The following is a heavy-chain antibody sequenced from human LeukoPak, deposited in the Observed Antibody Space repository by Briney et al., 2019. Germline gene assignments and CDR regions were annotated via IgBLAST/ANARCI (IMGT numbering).Heavy chain of an antibody. CDR1: GVNNYA. CDR2: ISGSGGST. CDR3: ATSPRVTLYVMGDFAY. V-gene: IGHV3-23*01. Sequence: GGSLRLSCAVSGVNNYAISWVRQAPGKGLEWVSVISGSGGSTYYADSVKGRFTISRGTSENTIYLQMNSLRAEDTAVYYCATSPRVTLYVMGDFAYWGQGTLVTVSS. D-gene: IGHD3-16*01. J-gene: IGHJ4*02.